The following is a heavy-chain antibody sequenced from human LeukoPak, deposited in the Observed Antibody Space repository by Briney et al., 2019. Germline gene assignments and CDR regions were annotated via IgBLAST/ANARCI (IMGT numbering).Heavy chain of an antibody. CDR2: VSAHGLDK. Sequence: PGTSLSLSCAASGFTFSSYAMHWVRQAPGKGLEWLAVVSAHGLDKFYASSVRGRFTISKDTSKNTLSLQMNSLRSDDSGVYYCARAFTPGIRKALWIGDSVWDQGTLVTVSS. CDR3: ARAFTPGIRKALWIGDSV. D-gene: IGHD3-10*01. V-gene: IGHV3-30*04. CDR1: GFTFSSYA. J-gene: IGHJ4*02.